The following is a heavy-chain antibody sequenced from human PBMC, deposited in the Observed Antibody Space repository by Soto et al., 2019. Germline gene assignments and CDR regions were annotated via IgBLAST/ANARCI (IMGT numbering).Heavy chain of an antibody. CDR2: INPNSGGT. V-gene: IGHV1-2*02. CDR3: ARDGLPTRIPSD. Sequence: QVRVVQSGAEVRQPGASVKVSCKTSGYTFTGFFLHWVRQAPGQGLEWLGWINPNSGGTNYAKDFQGRVSMTRDTSTSTAYLEVTNLMSDDTAMYYCARDGLPTRIPSDWGQGTLVTVSS. D-gene: IGHD2-21*01. CDR1: GYTFTGFF. J-gene: IGHJ4*02.